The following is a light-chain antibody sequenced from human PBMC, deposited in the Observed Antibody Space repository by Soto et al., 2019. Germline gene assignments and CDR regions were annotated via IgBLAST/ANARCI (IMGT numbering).Light chain of an antibody. V-gene: IGKV1-5*01. CDR2: DAS. CDR3: QHYGGMWA. J-gene: IGKJ1*01. Sequence: DIQMTQSPSTLSASVGDRVTITCRASQSITNRLAWYQQKPGKAPKVLIYDASNLESGVPSRFSGSGSGTEFILTISSLQPDDFATDCCQHYGGMWAFGQGTKVEVK. CDR1: QSITNR.